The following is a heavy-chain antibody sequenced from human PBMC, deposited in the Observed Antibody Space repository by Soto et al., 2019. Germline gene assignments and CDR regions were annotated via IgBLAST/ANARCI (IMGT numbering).Heavy chain of an antibody. CDR3: ARDYEYSSGWYPPFDY. CDR1: GFTFSSYA. CDR2: ISYDGSNK. D-gene: IGHD6-19*01. Sequence: GGSLRLSCAASGFTFSSYAMHWVRQAPGKGLEWVAVISYDGSNKYYADSVKGRFTISRDNSKNTLYLQMNSLRAEDTAVYYCARDYEYSSGWYPPFDYWGQGTLVTVSS. V-gene: IGHV3-30-3*01. J-gene: IGHJ4*02.